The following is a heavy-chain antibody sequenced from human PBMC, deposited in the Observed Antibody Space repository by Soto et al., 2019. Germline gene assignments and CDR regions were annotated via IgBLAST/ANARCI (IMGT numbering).Heavy chain of an antibody. D-gene: IGHD3-10*01. J-gene: IGHJ5*02. CDR2: MNPNSGNT. V-gene: IGHV1-8*01. CDR1: GYNFTSYD. Sequence: ASVKVSCKASGYNFTSYDINWVRQATGQGLEWMGWMNPNSGNTGYAQKLQGRVTMTRNTSISTAYMELSSLRSEDTAVYYCARMLGGLLWFGELVPWGQGTLVTVSS. CDR3: ARMLGGLLWFGELVP.